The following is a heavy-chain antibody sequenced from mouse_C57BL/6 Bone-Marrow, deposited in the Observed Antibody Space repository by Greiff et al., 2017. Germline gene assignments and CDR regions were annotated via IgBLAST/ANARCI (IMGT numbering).Heavy chain of an antibody. CDR2: INPNNGGT. V-gene: IGHV1-26*01. CDR1: GYTFTDYY. J-gene: IGHJ3*01. CDR3: AVYDGYPFAY. Sequence: VQLQQSGPELVKPGASVKISCKASGYTFTDYYMNWVKQSHGKSLEWIGDINPNNGGTSYNQKFKGKATLTVDKSSSTAYMELRSLTSEDSAVYYCAVYDGYPFAYWGQGTLVTVSA. D-gene: IGHD2-3*01.